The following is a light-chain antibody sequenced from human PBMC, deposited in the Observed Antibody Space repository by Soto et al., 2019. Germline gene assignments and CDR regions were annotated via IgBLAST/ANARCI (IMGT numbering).Light chain of an antibody. V-gene: IGLV2-8*01. Sequence: ALTQPPSASGSPGQSVTISCGGTSSDVGAYNYVSWYQQHPGKAPKLMIYEVANRPSGVPDRFSGSKSGTTASLTVSGLQPEDEADYYCISYAGSTNFFVFGTGTKVTVL. CDR3: ISYAGSTNFFV. CDR2: EVA. CDR1: SSDVGAYNY. J-gene: IGLJ1*01.